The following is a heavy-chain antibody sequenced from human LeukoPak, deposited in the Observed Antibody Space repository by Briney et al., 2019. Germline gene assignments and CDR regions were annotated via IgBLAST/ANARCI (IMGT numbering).Heavy chain of an antibody. J-gene: IGHJ4*02. CDR3: ASRKLGNDY. Sequence: SETLSLTCTVSGGSISSYYLSWIRQPPGKGLEWIGYIYYSGSTNYNPSLKSRVTISVDTSKNQFSLKLSSVTAADTAVYYCASRKLGNDYWGQGTLVTVSS. CDR1: GGSISSYY. V-gene: IGHV4-59*01. CDR2: IYYSGST. D-gene: IGHD7-27*01.